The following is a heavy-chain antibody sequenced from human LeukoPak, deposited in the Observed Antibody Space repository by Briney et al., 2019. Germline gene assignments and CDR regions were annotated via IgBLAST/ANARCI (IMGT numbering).Heavy chain of an antibody. V-gene: IGHV1-69*13. Sequence: SVKVSCKASGGTFSGYAISWVRQAPGQGLEWMGGIIPIFGTANYAQKFQGRVTITADEPTSTAYMELSSLRSEDTAVYYCARESFPNYYDSSGYYYDYWGQGTLVTVSS. CDR3: ARESFPNYYDSSGYYYDY. D-gene: IGHD3-22*01. J-gene: IGHJ4*02. CDR1: GGTFSGYA. CDR2: IIPIFGTA.